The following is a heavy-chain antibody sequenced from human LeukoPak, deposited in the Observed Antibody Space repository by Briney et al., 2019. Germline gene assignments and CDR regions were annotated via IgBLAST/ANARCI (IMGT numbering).Heavy chain of an antibody. CDR3: ARVRTYGDYEGYYYYYYYMDV. D-gene: IGHD4-17*01. CDR1: GGTFSSYA. Sequence: ASVKVSCKASGGTFSSYAISWVRQAPGQGLEWMGRIIPIFGTANYAQKFQGRVTITADESTSTAYMELSSLRSEDTAVYYCARVRTYGDYEGYYYYYYYMDVWGKGTTVTVSS. J-gene: IGHJ6*03. V-gene: IGHV1-69*15. CDR2: IIPIFGTA.